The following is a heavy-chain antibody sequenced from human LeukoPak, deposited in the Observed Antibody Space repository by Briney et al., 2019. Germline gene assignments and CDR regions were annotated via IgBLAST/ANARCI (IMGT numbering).Heavy chain of an antibody. CDR2: INPNSGGT. D-gene: IGHD3-10*01. CDR1: GYTFTGSY. Sequence: ASVKVSCKASGYTFTGSYMHWVRQAPGQGLKWMGWINPNSGGTNYAQKFQGRVTMTTDTSTSTVYMELSSLRSEDTAVYYCARGRGYYGSGSSSRGMDVWGKGTTVAVSS. J-gene: IGHJ6*04. V-gene: IGHV1-2*02. CDR3: ARGRGYYGSGSSSRGMDV.